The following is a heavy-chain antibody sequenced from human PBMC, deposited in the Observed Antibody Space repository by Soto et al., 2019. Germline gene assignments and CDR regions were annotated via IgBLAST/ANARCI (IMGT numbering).Heavy chain of an antibody. CDR3: ARGGFSLVY. CDR2: IKQAGSGK. CDR1: GFSFSNYW. J-gene: IGHJ4*02. Sequence: EVQLVESGGGLVQPGGSLRLSCVVSGFSFSNYWMSWVRQAPGKGLEWVAKIKQAGSGKYYLDSVKGRFTISRDNAKNSLNLLMNSLRGDDTAVYYCARGGFSLVYWGQGTLVTVSS. V-gene: IGHV3-7*05. D-gene: IGHD6-13*01.